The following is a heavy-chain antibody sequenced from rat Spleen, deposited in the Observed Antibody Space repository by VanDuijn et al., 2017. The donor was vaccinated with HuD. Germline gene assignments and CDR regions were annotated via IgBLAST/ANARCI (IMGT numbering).Heavy chain of an antibody. Sequence: EVQVVESGGGIVQPGRSMKLSCAASGFTFSNYDMVWVRQAPTKGLKWVASISYDGSTPYYRDSVKGRFTISRENAKSTLYLQMDSLRSEDTATYYCARKYSGYNSHYFDYWGQGVMVTVSS. CDR3: ARKYSGYNSHYFDY. J-gene: IGHJ2*01. D-gene: IGHD1-9*01. CDR1: GFTFSNYD. CDR2: ISYDGSTP. V-gene: IGHV5-7*01.